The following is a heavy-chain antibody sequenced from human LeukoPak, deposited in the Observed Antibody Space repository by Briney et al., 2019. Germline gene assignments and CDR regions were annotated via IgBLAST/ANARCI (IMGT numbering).Heavy chain of an antibody. CDR1: GYTFTSYG. CDR2: ISAYNGNT. CDR3: ARDSYYDFWSGYFPPYADYFDY. J-gene: IGHJ4*02. Sequence: ASVKVSCKASGYTFTSYGISGVRQAPGQGGEGMGWISAYNGNTNYVQKLKGGVTKTTDTYTSTAYIDLRSLISDDTAVYYCARDSYYDFWSGYFPPYADYFDYWGQGTLVTVSS. V-gene: IGHV1-18*01. D-gene: IGHD3-3*01.